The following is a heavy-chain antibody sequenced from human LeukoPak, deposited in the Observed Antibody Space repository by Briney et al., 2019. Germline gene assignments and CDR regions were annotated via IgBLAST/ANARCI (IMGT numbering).Heavy chain of an antibody. CDR2: IYTSGSS. CDR1: GGSITSGNYY. CDR3: ARNFCNDTNCGFN. V-gene: IGHV4-61*02. J-gene: IGHJ4*02. Sequence: SSETLSLTCSVSGGSITSGNYYWNWIRRPAGKGLEWIGRIYTSGSSSYSPSLKSRVSISVDKSKNQLSLRLTSVTAADTAVYYCARNFCNDTNCGFNWGQGTPVTVSS. D-gene: IGHD2-2*01.